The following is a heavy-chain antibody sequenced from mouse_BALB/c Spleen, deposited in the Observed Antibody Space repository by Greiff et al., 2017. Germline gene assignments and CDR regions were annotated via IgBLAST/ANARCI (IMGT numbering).Heavy chain of an antibody. Sequence: ESGPGLVKPSQSLSLTCTVTGYSITSDYAWNWIRQFPGNKLEWMGYISYSGSTSYNPSLKSRISITRDTSKNQFFLQLNSVTTEDTATYYCARGTGTGPYFDYWGQGTTLTVSS. D-gene: IGHD4-1*01. J-gene: IGHJ2*01. CDR3: ARGTGTGPYFDY. V-gene: IGHV3-2*02. CDR1: GYSITSDYA. CDR2: ISYSGST.